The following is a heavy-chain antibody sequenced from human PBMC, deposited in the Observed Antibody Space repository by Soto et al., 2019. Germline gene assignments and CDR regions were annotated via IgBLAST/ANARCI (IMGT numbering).Heavy chain of an antibody. D-gene: IGHD3-3*01. V-gene: IGHV1-69*01. J-gene: IGHJ6*02. CDR3: ARDLGVRVLEWLPYRWYYYGMDV. Sequence: QVQLVQSGAEVKKPGSSVKVSCKASGGTFSSYAISWVRQAPGQGLEWMGGIIPIFGTANYAQKFQGRVTITADESTSTAYMELSSLRSEDTAVYYCARDLGVRVLEWLPYRWYYYGMDVWGQGTTVTVSS. CDR1: GGTFSSYA. CDR2: IIPIFGTA.